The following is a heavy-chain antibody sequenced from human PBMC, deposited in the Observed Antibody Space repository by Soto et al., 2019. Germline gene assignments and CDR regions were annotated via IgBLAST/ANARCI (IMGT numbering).Heavy chain of an antibody. CDR3: ARDPGRYQNNYFDF. J-gene: IGHJ4*02. V-gene: IGHV3-23*01. Sequence: EVQLLESGGGLVQPGGSLRLSCAASGFTFSDYAMSWVRQAPGKGLEWVSTIGGSGVTTYYADSVKGRFTISRDNSKNTVYLQMNSLRAEDTAVFYCARDPGRYQNNYFDFWGQGTLVTVSS. CDR2: IGGSGVTT. CDR1: GFTFSDYA. D-gene: IGHD1-26*01.